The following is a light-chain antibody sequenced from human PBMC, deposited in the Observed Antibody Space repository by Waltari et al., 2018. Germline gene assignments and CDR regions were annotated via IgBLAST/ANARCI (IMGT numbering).Light chain of an antibody. CDR2: DAS. Sequence: EIVLTQSPATLSVSPGERVTLSCRASQTVSTRLAWYQKKSGQAPKVLIFDASTRATGIPATFTGSGSGTEFTLTISSLQSEDFAVYYCQQYKEWPLTFGGGTKVESK. J-gene: IGKJ4*01. V-gene: IGKV3-15*01. CDR3: QQYKEWPLT. CDR1: QTVSTR.